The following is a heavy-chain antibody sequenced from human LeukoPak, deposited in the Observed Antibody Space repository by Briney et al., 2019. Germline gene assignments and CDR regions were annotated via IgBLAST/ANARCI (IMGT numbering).Heavy chain of an antibody. D-gene: IGHD3-16*01. CDR3: ARKGVPFYYGMDV. CDR2: IYYSGST. J-gene: IGHJ6*02. Sequence: PSETLSLTCTVSGGSISSGGYYWSWIRQPPGKGLEWIGYIYYSGSTNYNPSLKSRVTISIDTSKNQFSLKLSSVTAADTAVYYCARKGVPFYYGMDVWGQGTTVTVSS. V-gene: IGHV4-61*08. CDR1: GGSISSGGYY.